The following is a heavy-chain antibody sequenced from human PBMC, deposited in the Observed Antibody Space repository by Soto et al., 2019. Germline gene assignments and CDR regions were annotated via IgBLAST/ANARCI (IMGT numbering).Heavy chain of an antibody. CDR2: ISYDGSNK. Sequence: QVQLVESGGGVVQPGRSLRLSCAASGFTFSSYGMHWVRQAPGKGLEWVAVISYDGSNKYYADSVKGRFTISRDNSKTTLYLQMNSLRAEDTAVYYCAKDLGAARAYYYYYGMDVWGQGTTVTVSS. CDR1: GFTFSSYG. V-gene: IGHV3-30*18. D-gene: IGHD6-6*01. CDR3: AKDLGAARAYYYYYGMDV. J-gene: IGHJ6*02.